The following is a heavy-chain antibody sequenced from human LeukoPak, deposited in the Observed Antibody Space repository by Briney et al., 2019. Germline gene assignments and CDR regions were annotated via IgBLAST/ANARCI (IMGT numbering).Heavy chain of an antibody. J-gene: IGHJ4*02. CDR1: GFPFSSYA. D-gene: IGHD1-26*01. CDR3: ARARVGDPTDY. Sequence: GGSLRLSCAASGFPFSSYAMYWVRQAPGEGRVWVSRVHGDGNNIGYADFVEGRFTISGDNAKNTLYLEMSSLRREDTAVYYCARARVGDPTDYWGQGTLVTVSS. CDR2: VHGDGNNI. V-gene: IGHV3-74*01.